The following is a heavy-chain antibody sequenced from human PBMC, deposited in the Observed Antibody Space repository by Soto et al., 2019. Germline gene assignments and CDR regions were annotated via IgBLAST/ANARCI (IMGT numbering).Heavy chain of an antibody. J-gene: IGHJ4*02. CDR2: INAGNGNT. CDR3: ARDLRGAVFDY. V-gene: IGHV1-3*01. D-gene: IGHD3-10*01. Sequence: ASVKVSCKASGYTFTSYAMHWVRQAPGQRLEWMGWINAGNGNTKYSQKFQGRVTITRDTSASTAYMELSSLRSEDMAVYYCARDLRGAVFDYWGQGTLVTVSS. CDR1: GYTFTSYA.